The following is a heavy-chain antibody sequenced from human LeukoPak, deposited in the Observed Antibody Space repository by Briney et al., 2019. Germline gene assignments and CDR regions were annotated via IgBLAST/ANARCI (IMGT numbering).Heavy chain of an antibody. J-gene: IGHJ4*02. CDR2: INHSGST. CDR1: GFTFSDFY. D-gene: IGHD3-16*01. Sequence: GSLRLSCAASGFTFSDFYMSWIRQPPGKGLEWIGEINHSGSTNYNPSLKSRVTISVDTSKNQFSLKLSSVTAADTAVYYCARGLGLATNWGQGTLVTVSS. CDR3: ARGLGLATN. V-gene: IGHV4-34*01.